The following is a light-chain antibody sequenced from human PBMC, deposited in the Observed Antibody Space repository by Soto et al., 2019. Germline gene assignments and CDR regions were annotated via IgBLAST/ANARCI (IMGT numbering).Light chain of an antibody. V-gene: IGKV1-5*03. Sequence: DIQMTQSPSTLSASVGDRVTITCRAGQSISSWLAWYQQKPGKAPKLLIYKASSLESGVPSRFSGSGSGTEFTLTISSLQPDDFATYYCQQYNSSPLTFGGGTKVEIK. J-gene: IGKJ4*01. CDR3: QQYNSSPLT. CDR1: QSISSW. CDR2: KAS.